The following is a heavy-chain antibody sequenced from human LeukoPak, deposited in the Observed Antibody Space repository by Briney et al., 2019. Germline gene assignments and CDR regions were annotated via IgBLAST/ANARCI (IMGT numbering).Heavy chain of an antibody. Sequence: PSQTLSLTCTVSGGSISSGGYYWSWIRQHPGKGLEWIGYTYYSGSTYYKSSLKSRVTMSVDTSKNQFSLKLSSVAAADTAVYSCARDPTAAGKGAWFDPWGQGTLVTVSS. CDR3: ARDPTAAGKGAWFDP. V-gene: IGHV4-31*03. CDR2: TYYSGST. D-gene: IGHD6-13*01. CDR1: GGSISSGGYY. J-gene: IGHJ5*02.